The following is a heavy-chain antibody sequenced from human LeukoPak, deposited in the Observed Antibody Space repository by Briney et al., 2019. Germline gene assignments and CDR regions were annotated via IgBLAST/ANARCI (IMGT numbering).Heavy chain of an antibody. J-gene: IGHJ4*02. D-gene: IGHD3-3*01. CDR2: ITNDGSST. Sequence: PGGSLRLSCAASGLTFSSHWMHWVRQAPGKGLVWVSRITNDGSSTTYADSVKGRFTISRDNAKNMLYLQVNSLRAEDTAVYYCARGHDFWSGYYISFDYWGQGTLVTVSS. CDR1: GLTFSSHW. CDR3: ARGHDFWSGYYISFDY. V-gene: IGHV3-74*01.